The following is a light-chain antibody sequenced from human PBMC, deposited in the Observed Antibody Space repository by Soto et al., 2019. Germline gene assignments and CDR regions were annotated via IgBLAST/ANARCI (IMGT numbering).Light chain of an antibody. Sequence: ALTPPPSASGSPGQSVTISCTGTSSDVGGYTYVSWYQQHPGKAPKLMIYEVSKRPSGVPDRFSGSKSGNTASLTVSGLQAEDEADYFCSSYAGSNIYVFGTGTKVTVL. CDR3: SSYAGSNIYV. J-gene: IGLJ1*01. CDR1: SSDVGGYTY. V-gene: IGLV2-8*01. CDR2: EVS.